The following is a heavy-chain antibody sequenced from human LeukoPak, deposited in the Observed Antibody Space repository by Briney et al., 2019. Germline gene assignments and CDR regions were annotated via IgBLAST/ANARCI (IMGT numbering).Heavy chain of an antibody. CDR3: ARDGYSGSASDFDY. Sequence: GGSMRLSSAAYGFTFSSYAMSWDRQAHGKGLEWVSLISSSRSVISYADCVKGRFTISRDNAKNSLYLQMNSLRAEDTAVYYCARDGYSGSASDFDYWGQGTLVTVSS. D-gene: IGHD1-26*01. CDR2: ISSSRSVI. V-gene: IGHV3-48*04. J-gene: IGHJ4*02. CDR1: GFTFSSYA.